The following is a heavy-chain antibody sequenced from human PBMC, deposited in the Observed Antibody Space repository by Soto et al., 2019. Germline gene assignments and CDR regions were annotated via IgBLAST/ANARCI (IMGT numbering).Heavy chain of an antibody. V-gene: IGHV4-30-2*01. CDR1: GDSISSGAYS. CDR3: ARTLDYGGSAGTNWFDP. D-gene: IGHD2-15*01. CDR2: IYHRGTS. Sequence: QLQLQESGSGLVKPSETLSLTCTVSGDSISSGAYSWSWLRLPPGKRLEWIGYIYHRGTSHYNPSLKSRVTMSVYRSRNQFSLTLRSVTAADTAVYYCARTLDYGGSAGTNWFDPWGQGTLVTVSS. J-gene: IGHJ5*02.